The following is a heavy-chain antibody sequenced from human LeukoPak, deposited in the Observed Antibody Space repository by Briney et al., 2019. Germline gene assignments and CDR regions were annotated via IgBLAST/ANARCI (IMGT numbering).Heavy chain of an antibody. Sequence: SETLSLTCTVSGGSISSYYWSWIRQPPGKGLEWIGYIYYSGSTNYNPSLKSRVTISVDTSKNQFSLKLSSVTAADTAVDYCARMRGIAVAGLDYWGQGTLVTVSS. D-gene: IGHD6-19*01. CDR3: ARMRGIAVAGLDY. J-gene: IGHJ4*02. V-gene: IGHV4-59*01. CDR1: GGSISSYY. CDR2: IYYSGST.